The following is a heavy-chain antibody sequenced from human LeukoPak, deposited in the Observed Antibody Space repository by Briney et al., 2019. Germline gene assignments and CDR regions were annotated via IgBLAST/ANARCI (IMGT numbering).Heavy chain of an antibody. Sequence: SVKVSCKASEGTFSSYAISWVRQAPGQGLEWMGRIIPIFGTANYAQKFQGRVTITTDESTSTAYMELSSLRSEDTAVYYCAREGPYYDFWSGYHNWFDPWGQGTLVTVSS. CDR2: IIPIFGTA. J-gene: IGHJ5*02. D-gene: IGHD3-3*01. V-gene: IGHV1-69*05. CDR3: AREGPYYDFWSGYHNWFDP. CDR1: EGTFSSYA.